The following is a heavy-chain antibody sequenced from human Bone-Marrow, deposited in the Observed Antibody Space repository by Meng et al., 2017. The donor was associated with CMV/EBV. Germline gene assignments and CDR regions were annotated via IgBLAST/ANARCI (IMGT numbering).Heavy chain of an antibody. Sequence: GESLKISCAASGFTFSSYSMNWVRQAPGKGLEWVSSISSSSSYIYYADSVKGRFTISRDNAKNSLYLQMNSLRAEDTAVYYCAKEFLEWSMDVWGQGTTVTVSS. V-gene: IGHV3-21*01. J-gene: IGHJ6*02. CDR2: ISSSSSYI. CDR1: GFTFSSYS. D-gene: IGHD3-3*01. CDR3: AKEFLEWSMDV.